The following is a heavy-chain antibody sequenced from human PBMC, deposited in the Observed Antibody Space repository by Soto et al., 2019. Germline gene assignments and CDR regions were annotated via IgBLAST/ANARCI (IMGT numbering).Heavy chain of an antibody. Sequence: QVQLVQSGAEVKKPGASVKVSCKASGFTFTSYGICWVRQAPGQGLEWMGWISGYNGNTNYAQNLQGRVTMTTDTSTSTVYMELRSLRSDDTAVYYCARPCSSTRCLDLWGRGTLVIVSS. CDR1: GFTFTSYG. CDR2: ISGYNGNT. CDR3: ARPCSSTRCLDL. D-gene: IGHD2-2*01. J-gene: IGHJ2*01. V-gene: IGHV1-18*01.